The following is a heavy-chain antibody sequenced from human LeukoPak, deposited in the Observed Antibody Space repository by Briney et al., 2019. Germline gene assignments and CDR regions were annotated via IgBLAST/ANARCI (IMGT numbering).Heavy chain of an antibody. D-gene: IGHD3-3*01. CDR1: GYTFTGYY. CDR3: ARLTYYDFWSGYNYAFDI. J-gene: IGHJ3*02. V-gene: IGHV1-2*02. CDR2: INPSSGGT. Sequence: ASVKVSCRASGYTFTGYYMHWVRQAPGQGLEWMGWINPSSGGTNYAQKFQGRVTMTRDTSISTAYMELSRLRSDDTAVYYCARLTYYDFWSGYNYAFDIWGQGTMVTVSS.